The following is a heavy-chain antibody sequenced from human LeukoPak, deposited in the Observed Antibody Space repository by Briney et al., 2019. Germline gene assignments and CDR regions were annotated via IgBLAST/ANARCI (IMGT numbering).Heavy chain of an antibody. V-gene: IGHV4-34*01. CDR3: ARGGMVAMILLVITDRAFDI. J-gene: IGHJ3*02. D-gene: IGHD3-22*01. CDR1: GGSFSGYY. CDR2: INHSGST. Sequence: SETLSLTCAVYGGSFSGYYWSWIRQPPGKGLEWIGEINHSGSTYYNPSLKSRVTISVDTSKNQFSLKLSSVTAADTAVYYCARGGMVAMILLVITDRAFDIWGQGTMVTVSS.